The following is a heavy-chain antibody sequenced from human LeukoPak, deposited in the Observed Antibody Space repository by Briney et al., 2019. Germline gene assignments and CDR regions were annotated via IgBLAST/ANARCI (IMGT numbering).Heavy chain of an antibody. V-gene: IGHV3-53*01. CDR1: GFTVSSNY. J-gene: IGHJ4*02. CDR3: AREGASGSSWYLDY. Sequence: PGWSLRLSCAASGFTVSSNYMTWVRQAPGKGLEWVSLIYSGCSTYYADSVKGRFTISRDNSKNTLYLQMNSLRAEDTAVYYCAREGASGSSWYLDYWGQGTLVTVSS. CDR2: IYSGCST. D-gene: IGHD6-13*01.